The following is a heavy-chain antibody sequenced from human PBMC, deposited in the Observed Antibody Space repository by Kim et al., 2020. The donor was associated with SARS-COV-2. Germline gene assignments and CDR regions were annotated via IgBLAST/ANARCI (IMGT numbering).Heavy chain of an antibody. V-gene: IGHV4-34*01. CDR3: ARYCSGGSCYSPSMGGMDV. CDR2: INHSGST. Sequence: SETLSLTCAVYGGSFSGYYWSWIRQPPGKGLEWIGEINHSGSTNYNPSLKSRVTISVDTSKNQFSLKLSSVTAADTAVYYCARYCSGGSCYSPSMGGMDVWGQGTTVTVSS. J-gene: IGHJ6*02. D-gene: IGHD2-15*01. CDR1: GGSFSGYY.